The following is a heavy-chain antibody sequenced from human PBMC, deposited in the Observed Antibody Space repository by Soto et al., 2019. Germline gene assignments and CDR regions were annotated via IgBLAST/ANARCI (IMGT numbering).Heavy chain of an antibody. V-gene: IGHV1-69*13. Sequence: SVKVSCKASGGTFSSYAISWVRQAPGQGLEWMGGIIPIFGTANYAQKFQGRVTITADESTSTAYMELSSLRSEDTAVYYCARDVGTAMVKAYGMDVWGQGTTVTLSS. CDR1: GGTFSSYA. J-gene: IGHJ6*01. D-gene: IGHD5-18*01. CDR3: ARDVGTAMVKAYGMDV. CDR2: IIPIFGTA.